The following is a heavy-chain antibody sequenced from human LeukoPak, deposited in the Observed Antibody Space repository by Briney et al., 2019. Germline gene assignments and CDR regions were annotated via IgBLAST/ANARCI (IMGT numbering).Heavy chain of an antibody. J-gene: IGHJ4*02. D-gene: IGHD1-1*01. CDR1: GGSISSYY. Sequence: PSETLSLTCTVSGGSISSYYWSWIRQPPGKGLEWIGYIYYSGSTNYNPSLKSRVTISVDTSKNQFSLKLSSVTAADTAVYYCARTTGLLLDYWGQGTLVTVSS. V-gene: IGHV4-59*01. CDR3: ARTTGLLLDY. CDR2: IYYSGST.